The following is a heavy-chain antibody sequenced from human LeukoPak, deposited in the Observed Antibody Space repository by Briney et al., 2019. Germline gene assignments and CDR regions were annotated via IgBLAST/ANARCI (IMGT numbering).Heavy chain of an antibody. J-gene: IGHJ4*02. V-gene: IGHV3-53*01. CDR1: GFTVSGTH. Sequence: GGSLRLSCTASGFTVSGTHMSWVRQAPGKGLEWVSAIYTGGTTYYADSVAGRFTISRDNSKNPLYLLMNSLRTEDTAVYYCARDQATSGGGLDSWGQGTLVTVSS. D-gene: IGHD3-16*01. CDR3: ARDQATSGGGLDS. CDR2: IYTGGTT.